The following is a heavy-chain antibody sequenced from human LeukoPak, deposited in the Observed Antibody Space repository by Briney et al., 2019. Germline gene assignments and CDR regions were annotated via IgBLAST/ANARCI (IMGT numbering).Heavy chain of an antibody. CDR2: INHSGST. V-gene: IGHV4-39*07. CDR3: ARGSVRGKDY. CDR1: GGSISSSSYY. D-gene: IGHD3-10*01. J-gene: IGHJ4*02. Sequence: SETLSLTCTVSGGSISSSSYYWGWIRQPPGKGLEWIGEINHSGSTNYNPSLKSRVTISVDTSKNQFSLKLSSVTAADTAVYYCARGSVRGKDYWGQGTLVTVSS.